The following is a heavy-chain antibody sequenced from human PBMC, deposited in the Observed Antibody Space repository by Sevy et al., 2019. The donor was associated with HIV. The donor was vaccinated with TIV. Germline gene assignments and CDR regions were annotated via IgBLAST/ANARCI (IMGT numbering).Heavy chain of an antibody. CDR1: GFTFSSYS. V-gene: IGHV3-21*01. D-gene: IGHD6-19*01. CDR2: ISSSSSYI. CDR3: ARERRIAVAGKYFDY. Sequence: GGSLRLSCAASGFTFSSYSMNWVRQAPGKGLEWVSSISSSSSYIYYADSVKGRFTISRDNAKNSLYLQMNSLRSEDTAVYYCARERRIAVAGKYFDYWGQGTLVTVSS. J-gene: IGHJ4*02.